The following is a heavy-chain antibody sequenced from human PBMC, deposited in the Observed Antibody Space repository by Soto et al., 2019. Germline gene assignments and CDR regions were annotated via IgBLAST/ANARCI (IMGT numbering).Heavy chain of an antibody. V-gene: IGHV4-59*11. CDR1: GASISSHY. CDR3: ARETYGDYVGYFDP. CDR2: IYHSGSP. D-gene: IGHD4-17*01. Sequence: SETLSLTCTVSGASISSHYWSWIRHPPGKGLEWIGYIYHSGSPNYNPSLKSRVTISVDTSKTQFSLKLSSVTAADTAVYYCARETYGDYVGYFDPWGQGSLVTVSS. J-gene: IGHJ5*02.